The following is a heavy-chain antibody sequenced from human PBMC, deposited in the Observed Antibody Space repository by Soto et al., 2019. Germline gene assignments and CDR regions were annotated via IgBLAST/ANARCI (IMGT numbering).Heavy chain of an antibody. CDR1: RFTFSSYG. D-gene: IGHD6-13*01. J-gene: IGHJ5*02. CDR2: INSDVSST. V-gene: IGHV3-74*01. Sequence: XERLRLSCAASRFTFSSYGMHWVRQAPGKGLVWVSRINSDVSSTSYADSVKGRFTISRDNAKNTLYLQMNSLRAEDTAVYYCARVERAYRSSWYVHLNWFDPWGQGTLVTVSS. CDR3: ARVERAYRSSWYVHLNWFDP.